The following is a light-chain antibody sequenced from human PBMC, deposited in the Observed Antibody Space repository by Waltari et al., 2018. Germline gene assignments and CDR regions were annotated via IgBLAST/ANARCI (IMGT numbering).Light chain of an antibody. V-gene: IGLV4-69*01. CDR2: VNSDGSH. Sequence: QLVLTQSPSASASLGASVKLTCTLSSGHSSNVIAWLPQQPEKGPRYLMKVNSDGSHSKGAKIPDRFAGSSSGTERYLTISSLQSEDEADYYCQTGGHGTWVFGGGTKLTVL. CDR3: QTGGHGTWV. CDR1: SGHSSNV. J-gene: IGLJ3*02.